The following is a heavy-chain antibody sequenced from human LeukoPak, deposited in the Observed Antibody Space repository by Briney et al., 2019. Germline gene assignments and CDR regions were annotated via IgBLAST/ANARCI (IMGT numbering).Heavy chain of an antibody. CDR1: GYTFTGYY. D-gene: IGHD3-3*01. V-gene: IGHV1-2*02. CDR2: INPNSGGT. Sequence: GASVKVSCKASGYTFTGYYMHWVRQAPGQGLEWMGWINPNSGGTNYAQKFQGRVTMTRDTSISTAYMELSRLRSDDTAVYYCARDRSTIFGVAKDWFDLWGQGTLVTVSS. J-gene: IGHJ5*02. CDR3: ARDRSTIFGVAKDWFDL.